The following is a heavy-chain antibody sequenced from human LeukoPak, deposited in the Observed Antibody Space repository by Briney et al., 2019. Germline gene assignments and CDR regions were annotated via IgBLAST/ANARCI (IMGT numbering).Heavy chain of an antibody. CDR3: ARHSICFDP. Sequence: PSETLSLTCTVSGGSISSYHWSWIRQPPGKGLEWIGYISYSGSTNYNPSLKSRVTISVDTSKNQFSLKLTSVTAADTAVYYCARHSICFDPWGQGTLVTVSS. J-gene: IGHJ5*02. CDR1: GGSISSYH. V-gene: IGHV4-59*08. CDR2: ISYSGST.